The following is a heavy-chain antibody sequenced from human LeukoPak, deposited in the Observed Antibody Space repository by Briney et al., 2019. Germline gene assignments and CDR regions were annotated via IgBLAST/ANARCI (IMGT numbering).Heavy chain of an antibody. Sequence: SETLSLTCTVSGGSISGYYWSWIRQPPGKGLEWIGYIYTSGSTNYNPSLKSRVTISVDTSKNQFSLKLSSVTAADTAVYYCARGTTVNNWFDPWGQGTLVTVSS. V-gene: IGHV4-4*09. CDR1: GGSISGYY. J-gene: IGHJ5*02. CDR2: IYTSGST. CDR3: ARGTTVNNWFDP. D-gene: IGHD4-17*01.